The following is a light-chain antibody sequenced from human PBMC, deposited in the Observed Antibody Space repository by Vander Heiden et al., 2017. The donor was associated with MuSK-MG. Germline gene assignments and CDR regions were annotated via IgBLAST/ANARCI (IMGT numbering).Light chain of an antibody. CDR2: DAS. CDR3: QQYKSYPYT. J-gene: IGKJ2*01. CDR1: QSISSW. Sequence: DIQMTQSPSTLSASVGDRVTITCRASQSISSWVAWYQQKPGKAPKLLIYDASSLESGVPSRFSGSGSGTEFTLTISSLQPDDFATYYCQQYKSYPYTFGQGTKLEIK. V-gene: IGKV1-5*01.